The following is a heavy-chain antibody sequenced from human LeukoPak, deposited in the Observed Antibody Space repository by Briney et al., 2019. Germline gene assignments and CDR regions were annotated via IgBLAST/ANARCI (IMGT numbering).Heavy chain of an antibody. Sequence: GGSLRLSCAASGFTFSSYAMSWVRRAPGKGLEWVSAISGSGGSTYYADSVKGRFTISRDNSKDTLYLRMNSLRAEDTAVYYCAKGGSGWYPNYWGQGTLVTVSS. CDR2: ISGSGGST. CDR1: GFTFSSYA. V-gene: IGHV3-23*01. J-gene: IGHJ4*02. D-gene: IGHD6-19*01. CDR3: AKGGSGWYPNY.